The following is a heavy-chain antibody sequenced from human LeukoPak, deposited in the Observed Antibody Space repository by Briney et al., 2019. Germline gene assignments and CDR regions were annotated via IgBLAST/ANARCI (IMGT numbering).Heavy chain of an antibody. CDR2: ISSSSGYT. Sequence: PGGSLRLSCAASGFTVSSKYMSWIRRAPGKGLEWISYISSSSGYTSYADSVKGRFTISRDNAKNSLYLQMNSLRAEDTAVYYCARDRRASYGYFFDYWGQGTLVTVSS. CDR3: ARDRRASYGYFFDY. CDR1: GFTVSSKY. J-gene: IGHJ4*02. V-gene: IGHV3-11*05. D-gene: IGHD5-18*01.